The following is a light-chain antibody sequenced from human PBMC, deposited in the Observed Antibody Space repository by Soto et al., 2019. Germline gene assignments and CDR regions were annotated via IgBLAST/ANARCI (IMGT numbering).Light chain of an antibody. CDR1: QNIGNW. J-gene: IGKJ2*01. CDR2: DAS. Sequence: DIQMTQSPSTLSASVGDRVTITCRASQNIGNWLAWYQQKPGKAPKFVIYDASIFESGVPSRFSGGGSGTEFTLTLSSLQPDDFATDYCQQYNGYPYTFGQGTKLEIK. CDR3: QQYNGYPYT. V-gene: IGKV1-5*01.